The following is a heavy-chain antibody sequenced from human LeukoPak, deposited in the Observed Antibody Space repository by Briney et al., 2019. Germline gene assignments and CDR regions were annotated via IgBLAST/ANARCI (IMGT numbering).Heavy chain of an antibody. CDR3: AKDRPNYYGSNGHYYKLNGDC. V-gene: IGHV3-23*01. CDR2: ITSSGAAT. CDR1: GFTFSSYA. Sequence: GGSLRLSCAASGFTFSSYAMSWVRQAPGKGLEWVSSITSSGAATYYADSVKSRFTISRDNSDNTLYLQMNSLRAEDTAVYYCAKDRPNYYGSNGHYYKLNGDCWGQGTLVTVSS. D-gene: IGHD3-22*01. J-gene: IGHJ4*02.